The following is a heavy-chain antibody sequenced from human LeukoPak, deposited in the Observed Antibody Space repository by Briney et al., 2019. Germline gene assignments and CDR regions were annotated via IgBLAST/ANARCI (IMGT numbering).Heavy chain of an antibody. CDR2: IYYSGST. Sequence: SQTLSLSCALSGGSPSSGSYYWGWIRQHPGKGLGWIVYIYYSGSTYYNPSLKSRVTISADTSKNQFSLKLSSVIAADTAVYYCARAGLSGNYVEMSWFDPWGEGALVTVSS. CDR3: ARAGLSGNYVEMSWFDP. D-gene: IGHD1-26*01. CDR1: GGSPSSGSYY. J-gene: IGHJ5*02. V-gene: IGHV4-31*11.